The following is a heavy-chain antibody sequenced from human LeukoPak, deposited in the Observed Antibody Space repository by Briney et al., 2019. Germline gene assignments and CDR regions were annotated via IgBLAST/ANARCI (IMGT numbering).Heavy chain of an antibody. CDR1: GFTFSSYG. V-gene: IGHV3-33*06. CDR3: AKDRALWRLQYYFDY. Sequence: GGSLRLSCAASGFTFSSYGMHWVRRAPGKGLEWVAVIWCDGSNKYYADSVKGRFTISRDNSKNTLYLQMNSLRAEDTAVYYCAKDRALWRLQYYFDYWGQGTLVTVSS. D-gene: IGHD6-25*01. CDR2: IWCDGSNK. J-gene: IGHJ4*02.